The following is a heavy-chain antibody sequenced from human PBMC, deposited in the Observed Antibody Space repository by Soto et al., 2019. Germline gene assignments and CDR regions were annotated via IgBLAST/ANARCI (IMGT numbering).Heavy chain of an antibody. CDR2: TYYRSKWYN. Sequence: QSQTLSLTCAISGDSVSSNSAGWNWIRQSPSRGLEWLGRTYYRSKWYNDYAVSVKSRITINPDTSKNRFSLQLNSVTPEDTAVYYCARAPIETWEVVDREGIFVVVPAAQSFDYWGQGTLVTVSS. J-gene: IGHJ4*02. CDR3: ARAPIETWEVVDREGIFVVVPAAQSFDY. CDR1: GDSVSSNSAG. V-gene: IGHV6-1*01. D-gene: IGHD2-2*01.